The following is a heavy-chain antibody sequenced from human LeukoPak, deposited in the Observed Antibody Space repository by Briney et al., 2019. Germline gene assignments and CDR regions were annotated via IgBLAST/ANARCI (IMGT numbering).Heavy chain of an antibody. J-gene: IGHJ3*02. V-gene: IGHV3-30*02. D-gene: IGHD1-26*01. CDR1: GFTFSAYA. CDR2: IRYDGSNK. Sequence: PGGSLRLSCAASGFTFSAYAVSWIRQAPGKGLEWVTVIRYDGSNKYYADSVKGRFTISRDNSKNTLYLQMNSLRAEDTAVYYCAKDMGDEWERVVGAFDIWGQGTLVTVSS. CDR3: AKDMGDEWERVVGAFDI.